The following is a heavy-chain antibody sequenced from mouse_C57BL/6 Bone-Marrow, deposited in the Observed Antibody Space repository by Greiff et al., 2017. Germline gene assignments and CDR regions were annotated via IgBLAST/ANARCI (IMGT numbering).Heavy chain of an antibody. CDR1: GYSITSGYY. CDR3: ARDRGNYENYFDY. D-gene: IGHD2-1*01. J-gene: IGHJ2*01. CDR2: ISYDGSN. Sequence: EVHLVESGPGLVKPSQSLSLTCSVTGYSITSGYYWNWIRQFPGNKLEWMGYISYDGSNNYNPSLKNRIAITRDTSKNQFFLKLNSVTTEDTATYYCARDRGNYENYFDYWGQGTTLAVSS. V-gene: IGHV3-6*01.